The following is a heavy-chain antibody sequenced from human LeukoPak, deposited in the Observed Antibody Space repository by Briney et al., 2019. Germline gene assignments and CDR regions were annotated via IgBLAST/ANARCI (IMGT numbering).Heavy chain of an antibody. CDR3: ARAYCSSTSCHYYFDY. CDR1: GATFSSYT. D-gene: IGHD2-2*01. Sequence: SVKVSCKASGATFSSYTISWVRQAPGQGLEWMGRIIPILGIANYAQKFQGRVAITADKSRSTAYMALSSLRSEDTAVYYCARAYCSSTSCHYYFDYWGQGTLVTVSS. CDR2: IIPILGIA. V-gene: IGHV1-69*02. J-gene: IGHJ4*02.